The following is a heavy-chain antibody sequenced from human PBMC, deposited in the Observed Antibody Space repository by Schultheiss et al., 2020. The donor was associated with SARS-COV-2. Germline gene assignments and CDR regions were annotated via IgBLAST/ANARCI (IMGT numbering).Heavy chain of an antibody. D-gene: IGHD3-16*01. CDR2: ISVFNGNT. CDR1: GYTFTNYG. J-gene: IGHJ5*02. Sequence: ASVKVSCRASGYTFTNYGISWVRQAPVLGLEWMGWISVFNGNTNYAQMFQDRVIMTTDASTSTAYMELRSLRSDDTAVYYCARVEGGLVSRIIQPGWFDPWGQGTLVTVSS. V-gene: IGHV1-18*01. CDR3: ARVEGGLVSRIIQPGWFDP.